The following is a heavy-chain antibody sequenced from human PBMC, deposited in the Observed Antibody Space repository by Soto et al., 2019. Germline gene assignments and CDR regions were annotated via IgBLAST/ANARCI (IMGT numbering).Heavy chain of an antibody. CDR3: ARQRVLSTNMFITSFDP. CDR2: IYSSGST. V-gene: IGHV4-4*07. Sequence: PWETLSLTCTVSGGAISTYYWTWIRQPAGKGLEWIGRIYSSGSTKYNPSLQSRVTMSLDTSNNQFSLRLTSVTAADTGIYYCARQRVLSTNMFITSFDPWGQGTLVTVSS. CDR1: GGAISTYY. D-gene: IGHD3-10*02. J-gene: IGHJ5*02.